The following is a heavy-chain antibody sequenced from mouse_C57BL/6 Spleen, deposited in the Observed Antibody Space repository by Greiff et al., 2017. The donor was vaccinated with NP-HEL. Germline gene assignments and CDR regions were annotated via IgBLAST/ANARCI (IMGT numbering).Heavy chain of an antibody. CDR1: GFTFSDFY. Sequence: EVHLVESGGGLVQSGRSLRLSCATSGFTFSDFYMEWVRQAPGKGLEWIAASRNKANDYTTEYSASVKGRFIVSRDTSQSILYLQMNALRAEDTAIYYCARDAPYYGSSYVWYFDVWGTGTTVTVSS. J-gene: IGHJ1*03. CDR2: SRNKANDYTT. CDR3: ARDAPYYGSSYVWYFDV. V-gene: IGHV7-1*01. D-gene: IGHD1-1*01.